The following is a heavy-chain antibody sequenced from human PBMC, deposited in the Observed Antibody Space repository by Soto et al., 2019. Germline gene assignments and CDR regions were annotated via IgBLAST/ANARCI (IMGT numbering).Heavy chain of an antibody. D-gene: IGHD3-9*01. J-gene: IGHJ4*02. CDR3: AKDSHRDFDWLAAKYFDY. Sequence: GGSLRLSCAASGFTFSSYGMHWVRQAPGKGLEWVAVISYDGSNKYYADSVKGRFTIYRDNSKNALYLQMNSLSAEDTSVYYCAKDSHRDFDWLAAKYFDYCGQGTLVSVSS. CDR2: ISYDGSNK. CDR1: GFTFSSYG. V-gene: IGHV3-30*18.